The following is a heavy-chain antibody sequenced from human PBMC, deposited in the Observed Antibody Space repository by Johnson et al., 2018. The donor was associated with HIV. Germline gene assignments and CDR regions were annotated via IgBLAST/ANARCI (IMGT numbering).Heavy chain of an antibody. CDR3: ARVRLGRSGSVVTGRDAFDI. J-gene: IGHJ3*02. CDR2: MNADGKST. Sequence: VQLVESGGGVVQPGRSLRLSCAASGFTFSSYGMHWVRQAPGKGLVWVSRMNADGKSTTYADSVKGRFTISRDNAKNTLYLHMNSLRAEDTAVYYCARVRLGRSGSVVTGRDAFDIWGQGTMVTVSS. CDR1: GFTFSSYG. V-gene: IGHV3-74*02. D-gene: IGHD3-3*01.